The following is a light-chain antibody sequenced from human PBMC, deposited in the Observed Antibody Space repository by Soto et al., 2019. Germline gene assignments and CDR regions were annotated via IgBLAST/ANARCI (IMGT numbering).Light chain of an antibody. V-gene: IGLV1-40*01. CDR3: QSYHPRLSTWV. Sequence: QPVLTQPPSVSGAPGQRVTISCTGSTANIGAGYDVHWYQQVPATAPKLLIYGDGKRPSAVPDRLYNSKSATSASLAITGLQAEDEADYYCQSYHPRLSTWVFGGGTKLTLL. CDR2: GDG. CDR1: TANIGAGYD. J-gene: IGLJ3*02.